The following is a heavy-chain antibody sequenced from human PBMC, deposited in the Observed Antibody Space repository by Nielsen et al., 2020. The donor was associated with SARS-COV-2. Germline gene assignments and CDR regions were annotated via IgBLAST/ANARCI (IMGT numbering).Heavy chain of an antibody. J-gene: IGHJ6*02. D-gene: IGHD3-9*01. CDR1: GFIFSSYG. CDR2: ISFDGRVK. Sequence: GESLKISCAASGFIFSSYGMQWVRQAPGKGLEWAALISFDGRVKYYADSVKGRFTVSRDNSRNTVSLQMNSLRTEDTAIYYCATQYFDWVAYNYYGMDVWGQGTWVTVSS. V-gene: IGHV3-30*03. CDR3: ATQYFDWVAYNYYGMDV.